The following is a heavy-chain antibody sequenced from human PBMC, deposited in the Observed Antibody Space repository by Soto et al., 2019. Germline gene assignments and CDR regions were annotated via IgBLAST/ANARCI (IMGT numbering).Heavy chain of an antibody. D-gene: IGHD1-26*01. CDR2: IWYDGSNK. CDR3: ERGYIVGATSFDY. J-gene: IGHJ4*02. CDR1: GFTFSSYG. Sequence: PGGSLRLSCAASGFTFSSYGMHWVRQAPGKGLEWVAVIWYDGSNKYYADSVKGRFTISRDNSKNTLYLQMNSLRAEDTAVYYCERGYIVGATSFDYWGQGTLVTVSS. V-gene: IGHV3-33*01.